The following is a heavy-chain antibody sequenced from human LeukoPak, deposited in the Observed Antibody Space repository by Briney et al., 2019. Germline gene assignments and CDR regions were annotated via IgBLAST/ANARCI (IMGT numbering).Heavy chain of an antibody. CDR2: ISAYNGNT. J-gene: IGHJ6*03. CDR3: ARGPRITVVRGGQWYCYMDV. CDR1: GYTFTSYG. D-gene: IGHD3-10*01. Sequence: GASVKVSCKASGYTFTSYGISWVRQAPGQGLEWMGWISAYNGNTNYAQKFQGRVTMTRDTSTSTVYMELSSLRSEDTAVSYCARGPRITVVRGGQWYCYMDVWGKGTTVTISS. V-gene: IGHV1-18*01.